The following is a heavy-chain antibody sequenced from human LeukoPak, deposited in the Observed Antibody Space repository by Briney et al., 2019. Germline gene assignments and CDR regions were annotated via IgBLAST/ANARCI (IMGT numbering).Heavy chain of an antibody. CDR1: GGTFSSYA. Sequence: SVKVSCKASGGTFSSYAISWVRQAPGQGLEWMGGIIPIFGTANYAQKFQGRVTITADESTSTAYMELSSLRSEDTAVYYCARALAGYCSGGSCYGYYFDYWGQGTLVTVSS. CDR3: ARALAGYCSGGSCYGYYFDY. V-gene: IGHV1-69*13. CDR2: IIPIFGTA. J-gene: IGHJ4*02. D-gene: IGHD2-15*01.